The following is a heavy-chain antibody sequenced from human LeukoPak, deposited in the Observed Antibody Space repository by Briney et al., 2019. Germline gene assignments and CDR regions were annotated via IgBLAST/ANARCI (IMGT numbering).Heavy chain of an antibody. V-gene: IGHV1-2*02. CDR2: INPNSGGT. Sequence: GASVKVSCKASGSTFTGYYMHWVRQAPGQGLEWMGWINPNSGGTNYAQKFQGRVTMTRDTSISTAYMELSRLRSDDTAVYYCARVECGSGNHWYFDLWGRGTLVTVCS. J-gene: IGHJ2*01. D-gene: IGHD3-10*01. CDR1: GSTFTGYY. CDR3: ARVECGSGNHWYFDL.